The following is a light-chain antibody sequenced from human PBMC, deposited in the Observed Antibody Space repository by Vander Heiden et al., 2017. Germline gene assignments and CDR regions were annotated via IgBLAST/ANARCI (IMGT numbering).Light chain of an antibody. Sequence: DIQMTQSPSSLSASVGDRLTLTCRARQSISSYLNWYQQKPRKAPKLLIDAASILQSGVPSRFSGSGSGTDFTLTISSLQPEDVATYYCQHSYSTPQTFGGGTKVEIK. CDR1: QSISSY. CDR2: AAS. CDR3: QHSYSTPQT. J-gene: IGKJ4*01. V-gene: IGKV1-39*01.